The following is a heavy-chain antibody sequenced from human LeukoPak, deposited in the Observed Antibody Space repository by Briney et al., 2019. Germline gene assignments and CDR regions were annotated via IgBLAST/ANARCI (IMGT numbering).Heavy chain of an antibody. J-gene: IGHJ4*02. CDR3: ARDVVAAAGSFDY. CDR2: IYYSGST. Sequence: SETLSLTCTVSGGSISSYYWSWIRQPPGKGLEWIGYIYYSGSTNYNPSLKSRVTISVDTSKNQFSLKLSSVTAADTAVYYCARDVVAAAGSFDYWGQGTQVTVSS. V-gene: IGHV4-59*12. CDR1: GGSISSYY. D-gene: IGHD6-13*01.